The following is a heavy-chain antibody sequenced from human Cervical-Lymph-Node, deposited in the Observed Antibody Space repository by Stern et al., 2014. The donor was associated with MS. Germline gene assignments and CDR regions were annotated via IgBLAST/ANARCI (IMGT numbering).Heavy chain of an antibody. Sequence: QVQLVQSGPEVKKPGASVKVSCKSSGYTFTGYFIHWVRQAPGQGLEWMGLIRPNNGATTYAQNFTGRITMTRDTSSSTVFMELTRLISDDSAVYFCASDRETTLPDDAFDIWGQGTRVTVSS. D-gene: IGHD1-1*01. CDR3: ASDRETTLPDDAFDI. CDR1: GYTFTGYF. CDR2: IRPNNGAT. J-gene: IGHJ3*02. V-gene: IGHV1-2*02.